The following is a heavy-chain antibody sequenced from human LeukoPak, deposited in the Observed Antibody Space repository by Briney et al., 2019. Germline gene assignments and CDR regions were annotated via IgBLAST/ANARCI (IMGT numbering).Heavy chain of an antibody. J-gene: IGHJ6*02. D-gene: IGHD3-22*01. Sequence: PSETLSLTCTVSGGSISSYYWGWIRQPPGKGLEWIGYIYYSGSTNYNPSLKSRVTISVDTSKNQFSLKLSSVTAADTAVYYCARDPGGDYDSSCYYYDYYGMDVWGQGTTVTVSS. CDR1: GGSISSYY. V-gene: IGHV4-59*01. CDR3: ARDPGGDYDSSCYYYDYYGMDV. CDR2: IYYSGST.